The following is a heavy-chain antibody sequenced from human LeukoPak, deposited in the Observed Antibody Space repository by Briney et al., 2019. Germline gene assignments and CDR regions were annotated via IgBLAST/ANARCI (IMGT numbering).Heavy chain of an antibody. CDR2: INPNSGDT. Sequence: ASVKVSCKASGYTLTGYYMHWVRQAPGQGFEWMGCINPNSGDTKYAQKFQGRVTMTRDTSMNTAYMELSRLRSDDTAIYYCARGGYVIVRDWFDPWGQGTLVTVSS. CDR1: GYTLTGYY. J-gene: IGHJ5*02. CDR3: ARGGYVIVRDWFDP. V-gene: IGHV1-2*02. D-gene: IGHD3-16*01.